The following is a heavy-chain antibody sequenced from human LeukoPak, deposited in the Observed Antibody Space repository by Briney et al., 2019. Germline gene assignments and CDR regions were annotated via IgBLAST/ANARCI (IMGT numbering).Heavy chain of an antibody. V-gene: IGHV4-61*08. CDR3: ARGGAARLHFQN. CDR1: GGSISSGDYY. CDR2: IYHSGST. J-gene: IGHJ1*01. D-gene: IGHD6-6*01. Sequence: SETLSLTCTVSGGSISSGDYYWNWIRQPPGKGLEWIGYIYHSGSTNYNPSLQSRVTISVDTSKNQFSLNLNSVTAADTAVYYCARGGAARLHFQNWGQGTLVTVSS.